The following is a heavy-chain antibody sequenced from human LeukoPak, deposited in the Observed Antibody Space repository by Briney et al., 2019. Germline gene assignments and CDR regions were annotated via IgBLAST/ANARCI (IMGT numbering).Heavy chain of an antibody. J-gene: IGHJ3*02. CDR2: INHSGST. CDR1: GGSFSGYY. V-gene: IGHV4-34*01. D-gene: IGHD6-13*01. CDR3: ARRDYHPGNDAFDI. Sequence: SETLSLTCAVYGGSFSGYYWSWIRQPPGKGLEWIGEINHSGSTNYNPSLKSRVTISVDASKNQFSLKLSSVTAADTAVYYCARRDYHPGNDAFDIWGQGTMVTVSS.